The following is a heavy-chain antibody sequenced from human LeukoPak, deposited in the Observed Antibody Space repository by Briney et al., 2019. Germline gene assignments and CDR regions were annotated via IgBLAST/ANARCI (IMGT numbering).Heavy chain of an antibody. CDR2: ISSSSSYI. CDR1: GFTFSSYS. D-gene: IGHD6-13*01. CDR3: ARSFLSIAAAATDY. J-gene: IGHJ4*02. V-gene: IGHV3-21*01. Sequence: PGGSLRLTCAASGFTFSSYSMNWVRQAPGKGLEWVSSISSSSSYIYYADSVKGRFTISRDNAKNSLYLQMNSLRAEDTAVYYCARSFLSIAAAATDYWGQGTLVTVSS.